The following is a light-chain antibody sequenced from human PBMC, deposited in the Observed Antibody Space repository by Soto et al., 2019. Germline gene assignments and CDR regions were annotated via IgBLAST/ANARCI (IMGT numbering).Light chain of an antibody. CDR3: CSYAGSSTVVV. J-gene: IGLJ2*01. CDR2: EGS. Sequence: QSALTQPASVSGSPGQSITISCTGTSSDVGSYNLVSWYQQHPGKAPKLMIYEGSKRPSGVPNRFSGSKSGNTASLTISGLQAEDEADYYCCSYAGSSTVVVFGGGTKLTVL. CDR1: SSDVGSYNL. V-gene: IGLV2-23*03.